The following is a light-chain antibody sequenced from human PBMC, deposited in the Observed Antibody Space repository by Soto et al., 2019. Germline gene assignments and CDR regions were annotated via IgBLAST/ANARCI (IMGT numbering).Light chain of an antibody. CDR1: QSISSY. CDR2: AAS. J-gene: IGKJ5*01. Sequence: IQMTQSPSSLSASVGDRVTITCRARQSISSYVNWYQQKPGKAPKFLIYAASNLQSGVPSRFSGSGSGTDFTLTISSLQPDDFATYYCQQSYSNLITFGQGTRLEIK. CDR3: QQSYSNLIT. V-gene: IGKV1-39*01.